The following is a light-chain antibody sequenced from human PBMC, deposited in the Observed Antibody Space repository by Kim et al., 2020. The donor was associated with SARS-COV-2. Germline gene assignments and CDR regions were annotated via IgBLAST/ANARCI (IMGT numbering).Light chain of an antibody. Sequence: SPGARATVSCRASQSVSGSYLAGYQQKPGQAPRLLIYDAASRATCSPDRLSGSGSGTAFSLTSSRLEPEDFAVYYCQQYGNSPWTFGQGTKVDIK. CDR1: QSVSGSY. J-gene: IGKJ1*01. CDR2: DAA. V-gene: IGKV3-20*01. CDR3: QQYGNSPWT.